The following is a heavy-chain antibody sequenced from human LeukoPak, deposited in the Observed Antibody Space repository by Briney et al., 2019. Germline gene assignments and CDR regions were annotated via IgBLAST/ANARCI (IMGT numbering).Heavy chain of an antibody. CDR1: GYTLTSYY. CDR2: INPSGGST. D-gene: IGHD6-13*01. Sequence: ASVKVSCKASGYTLTSYYMHWVRQAPGQGLEWMGIINPSGGSTSYAQKFQGRVTMTRDASTSTVYMELSSLRSEDTAVYYCAREVAAAGPNNWFDPWGQGTLVTVSS. CDR3: AREVAAAGPNNWFDP. J-gene: IGHJ5*02. V-gene: IGHV1-46*01.